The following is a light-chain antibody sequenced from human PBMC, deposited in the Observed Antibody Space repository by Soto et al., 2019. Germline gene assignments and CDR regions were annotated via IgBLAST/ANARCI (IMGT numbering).Light chain of an antibody. CDR3: QQYNSYSYT. CDR1: QSISSW. V-gene: IGKV1-5*03. J-gene: IGKJ5*01. CDR2: KAS. Sequence: DIQMTQSPSTLSASVGDRLTITCRASQSISSWLAWYQQKQGKXPKXXIYKASSLESGVPSRFSGSGSGTELTITISSLQPDDCATYDCQQYNSYSYTFGQGTRLEIK.